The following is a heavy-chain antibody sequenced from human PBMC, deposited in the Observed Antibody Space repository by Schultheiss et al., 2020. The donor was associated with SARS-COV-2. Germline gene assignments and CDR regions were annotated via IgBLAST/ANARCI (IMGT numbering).Heavy chain of an antibody. D-gene: IGHD2-2*02. CDR2: IKQDGSEK. Sequence: GESLKISCSASGFTLGNYWMTWIRQAPGKGLEWVANIKQDGSEKYFVDSVKGRFTISRDNAKNSLYLQMNSLRAEDTAVYYCARDHDIVVVPAAIGGWFDPWGQGTLVTVSS. CDR3: ARDHDIVVVPAAIGGWFDP. V-gene: IGHV3-7*01. CDR1: GFTLGNYW. J-gene: IGHJ5*02.